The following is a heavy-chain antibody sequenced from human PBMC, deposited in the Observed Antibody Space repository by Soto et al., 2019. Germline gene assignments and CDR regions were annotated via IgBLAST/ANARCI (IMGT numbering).Heavy chain of an antibody. J-gene: IGHJ3*01. Sequence: QVQLVASGGGVVQPGRSLRLSCAASGFTFSTYALHWVRQAPGKGLEWVATVTSDGSNKYHADSVEGRFTISRDDSKNTLYLQLNSLRAEDTAVYYCGRITLKTSVDTFDFWGQGTMVTVSS. V-gene: IGHV3-30-3*01. CDR3: GRITLKTSVDTFDF. D-gene: IGHD3-22*01. CDR1: GFTFSTYA. CDR2: VTSDGSNK.